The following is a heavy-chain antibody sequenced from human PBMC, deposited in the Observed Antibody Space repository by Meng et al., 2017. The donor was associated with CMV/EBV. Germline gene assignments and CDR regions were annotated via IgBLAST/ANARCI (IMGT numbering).Heavy chain of an antibody. D-gene: IGHD2-2*02. Sequence: GESPKIPFQGPGYSFTSYWIGWVRQMPGKGLEWMGITYPGDSDTRHSLSFQGQVTISADKPISTTYLQWSSLKASDTTMYYCARLGEGCCSSTSCHIVCQNWFDPWGQGALVTVSS. CDR2: TYPGDSDT. J-gene: IGHJ5*02. V-gene: IGHV5-51*01. CDR3: ARLGEGCCSSTSCHIVCQNWFDP. CDR1: GYSFTSYW.